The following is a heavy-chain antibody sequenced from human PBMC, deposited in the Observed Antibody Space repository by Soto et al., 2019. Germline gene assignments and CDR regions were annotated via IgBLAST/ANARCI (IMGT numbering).Heavy chain of an antibody. J-gene: IGHJ6*02. Sequence: QVQLVESGGGVVQPGRSLRLSCAASGFTFSSYAMHWVRQAPGKGLEWVAVISYDGSNKYYADSVKGRFTISRDNSKNTLYLQMNSLRAEDTAVYYCATMPRYYDSSGYSGNVCGQGTTVTVS. V-gene: IGHV3-30-3*01. D-gene: IGHD3-22*01. CDR2: ISYDGSNK. CDR3: ATMPRYYDSSGYSGNV. CDR1: GFTFSSYA.